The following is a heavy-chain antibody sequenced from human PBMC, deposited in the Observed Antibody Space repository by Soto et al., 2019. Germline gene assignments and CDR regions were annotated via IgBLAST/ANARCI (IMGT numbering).Heavy chain of an antibody. CDR3: ARRPLGYCSGGSCYRPYYFDY. D-gene: IGHD2-15*01. CDR2: IYSSGTT. J-gene: IGHJ4*02. Sequence: ASETLSLTCTVSGDSINSSPYYWGWIRQPPGKGLEWIGNIYSSGTTYYNSSLETRVTISLETSRNQFSLKLNSVTAADTAVYYCARRPLGYCSGGSCYRPYYFDYWGQGILVTVSS. CDR1: GDSINSSPYY. V-gene: IGHV4-39*01.